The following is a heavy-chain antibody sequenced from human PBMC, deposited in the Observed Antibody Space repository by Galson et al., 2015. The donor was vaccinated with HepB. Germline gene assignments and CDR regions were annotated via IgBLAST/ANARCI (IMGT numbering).Heavy chain of an antibody. V-gene: IGHV3-21*01. D-gene: IGHD3-3*01. CDR3: ARGPPTYYDFWSGYFPADDAFDI. CDR1: GFTFSSYS. Sequence: SLRLSCAASGFTFSSYSMNWVRQAPGKGLEWVSSISSSSSYIYYADSVKGRFTISRDNAKNSLYLQMNSLRAEDTAVYYCARGPPTYYDFWSGYFPADDAFDIWGQGTMVTVSS. CDR2: ISSSSSYI. J-gene: IGHJ3*02.